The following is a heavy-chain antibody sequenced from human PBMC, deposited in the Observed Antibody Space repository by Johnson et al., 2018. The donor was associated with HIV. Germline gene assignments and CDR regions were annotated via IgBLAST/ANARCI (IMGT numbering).Heavy chain of an antibody. CDR3: ARDGDEFGDGYNPTEI. D-gene: IGHD5-24*01. CDR2: ISGSGGNT. V-gene: IGHV3-23*04. Sequence: VQLVESGGGLVQPGGSLRLSCAASGFTFSSYWMHWVRQAPGKGLECVSVISGSGGNTYYADSVKGRFTISRDNSKNTLYLQINSLRAEDTDVYYCARDGDEFGDGYNPTEIWGQGTMVTVSS. CDR1: GFTFSSYW. J-gene: IGHJ3*02.